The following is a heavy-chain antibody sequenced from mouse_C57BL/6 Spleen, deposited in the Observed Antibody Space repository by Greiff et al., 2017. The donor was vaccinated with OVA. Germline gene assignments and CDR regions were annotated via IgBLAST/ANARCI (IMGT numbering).Heavy chain of an antibody. CDR2: ISSGGDYI. CDR1: GFTFSSYA. J-gene: IGHJ4*01. Sequence: EVKLMESGEGLVKPGGSLKLSCAASGFTFSSYAMSWVRQTPEKRLEWVAYISSGGDYIYYADTVKGRFTISRDNARNTLYLQMSSLKSEDTAMYYCTRITTVVARGAMDYWGQGTSVTVSS. V-gene: IGHV5-9-1*02. CDR3: TRITTVVARGAMDY. D-gene: IGHD1-1*01.